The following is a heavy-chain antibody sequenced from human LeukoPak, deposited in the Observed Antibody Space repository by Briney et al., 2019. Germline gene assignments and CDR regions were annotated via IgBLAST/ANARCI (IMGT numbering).Heavy chain of an antibody. V-gene: IGHV1-46*01. D-gene: IGHD3-10*01. Sequence: ASVKVSCKSSGYSFTSYYIHWVRQAPGQGLEWMGVITPGGGTTAYAQKFQGRITLTRDTSTSTVYMEVTSLRSEDTAVYYCARGFAMVRGVYYDAFEIWGQGTVVTVSS. CDR3: ARGFAMVRGVYYDAFEI. CDR2: ITPGGGTT. CDR1: GYSFTSYY. J-gene: IGHJ3*02.